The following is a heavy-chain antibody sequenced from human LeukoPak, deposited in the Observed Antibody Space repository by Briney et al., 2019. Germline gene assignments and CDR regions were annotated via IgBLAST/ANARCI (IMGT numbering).Heavy chain of an antibody. J-gene: IGHJ3*02. V-gene: IGHV4-38-2*02. D-gene: IGHD3-22*01. CDR2: INHSGST. Sequence: SETLSLTCTVSGYSISSGYYWGWIRQPPGKGLEWIGEINHSGSTNYNPSLKSRVTISVDTSKNQFSLKLSSVTAADTAVYYCARVGSSSGDAFDIWGQGTMVTVSS. CDR3: ARVGSSSGDAFDI. CDR1: GYSISSGYY.